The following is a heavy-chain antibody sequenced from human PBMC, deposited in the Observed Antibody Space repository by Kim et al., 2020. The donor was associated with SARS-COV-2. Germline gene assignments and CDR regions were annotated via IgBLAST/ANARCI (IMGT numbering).Heavy chain of an antibody. CDR1: GVSLSDYY. Sequence: SETLSLTCAVSGVSLSDYYWSWIRQAPGKGLEWIGEINHSGTTNYNPSLKNRVTISVDRSKDQFSLDLNSVTAADTAVYFCARGHLLYDYVLGGSQTTRPPYYFDSWGQGSLVSVSS. CDR3: ARGHLLYDYVLGGSQTTRPPYYFDS. CDR2: INHSGTT. D-gene: IGHD3-16*01. J-gene: IGHJ4*02. V-gene: IGHV4-34*01.